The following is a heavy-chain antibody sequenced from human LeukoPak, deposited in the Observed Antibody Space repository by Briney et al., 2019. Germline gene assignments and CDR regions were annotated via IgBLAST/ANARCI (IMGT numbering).Heavy chain of an antibody. CDR3: AKDRGIVVVPAALYPH. V-gene: IGHV3-23*01. CDR1: GFTFSSYA. D-gene: IGHD2-2*01. Sequence: GGSLRLSCAASGFTFSSYAMSWVRQAPGKGLEWVSAISGSGVSTYYADSVKGRFTISRDNSKNTLYLQMNSLRAEDTAVYYCAKDRGIVVVPAALYPHWGQGTLVTVSS. CDR2: ISGSGVST. J-gene: IGHJ4*02.